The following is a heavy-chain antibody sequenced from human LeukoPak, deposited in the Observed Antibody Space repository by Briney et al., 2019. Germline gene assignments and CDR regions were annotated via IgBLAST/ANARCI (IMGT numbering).Heavy chain of an antibody. CDR1: GGSISSGSYY. CDR3: ARERGLWPAYDYCMDV. Sequence: PSQTLSLTCTVSGGSISSGSYYWSWIRQPAGKGLEWIGRIYTSGSTNYNPSLKSRVTMSVDTSKNQFSLKLNSVTAADTAVYYCARERGLWPAYDYCMDVWGKGTMVTVSS. CDR2: IYTSGST. V-gene: IGHV4-61*02. J-gene: IGHJ6*03. D-gene: IGHD3-16*01.